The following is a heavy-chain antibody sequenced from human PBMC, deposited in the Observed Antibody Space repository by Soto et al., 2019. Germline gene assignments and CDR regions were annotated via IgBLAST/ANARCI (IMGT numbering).Heavy chain of an antibody. CDR1: GGSFSGYY. J-gene: IGHJ4*02. CDR3: ARGRGDTAMDF. Sequence: PSETLSLTCAVYGGSFSGYYWSWIRQPPGKGLEWIGEINHSGSTNYNPSFKSRFTISVDTSKNQFSLKLSSVTAADTAVYYCARGRGDTAMDFWGQGTLVTVSS. V-gene: IGHV4-34*01. CDR2: INHSGST. D-gene: IGHD5-18*01.